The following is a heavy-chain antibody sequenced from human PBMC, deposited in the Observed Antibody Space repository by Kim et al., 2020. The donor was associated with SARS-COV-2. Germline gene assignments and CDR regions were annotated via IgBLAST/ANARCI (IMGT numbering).Heavy chain of an antibody. J-gene: IGHJ6*02. D-gene: IGHD3-10*01. CDR2: ISYDGSNK. CDR1: GFTFSSYG. CDR3: AKDRGHYYGSGSYEKGGYNYFAMGV. V-gene: IGHV3-30*18. Sequence: GGSLRLSCAASGFTFSSYGMHWVRQAPGKGLEWVAVISYDGSNKYYADSVKGRFTISRDNSKNTLYLQMNSLRAEDTAVYYCAKDRGHYYGSGSYEKGGYNYFAMGVWGQGSTVNVSS.